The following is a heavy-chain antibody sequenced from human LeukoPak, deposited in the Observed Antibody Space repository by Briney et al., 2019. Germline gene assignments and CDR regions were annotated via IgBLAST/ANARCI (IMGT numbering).Heavy chain of an antibody. CDR1: GGSISRYF. CDR2: IYASGNT. D-gene: IGHD2-21*02. Sequence: SETLSLTCTVSGGSISRYFWSWLRQPARKGLEWIGRIYASGNTYYNPSPKSRVTMSVDTSQNLFALKLSAVTAADTAVYYCARQGVATAIDYWGRGTLVTVSS. CDR3: ARQGVATAIDY. V-gene: IGHV4-4*07. J-gene: IGHJ4*02.